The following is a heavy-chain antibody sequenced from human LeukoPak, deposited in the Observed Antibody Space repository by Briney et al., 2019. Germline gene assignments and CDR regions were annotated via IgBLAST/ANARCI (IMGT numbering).Heavy chain of an antibody. Sequence: SETLSLTCTVSGGSISSGDYYWSWIRQPPGKGLEWIGYIYYSGSTYYNPSLKSRVTISVDTSKNQFSLKLSSVTAADTAVYYCARGGSRVGATGDYWGREPWSPSPQ. CDR3: ARGGSRVGATGDY. J-gene: IGHJ4*02. V-gene: IGHV4-30-4*08. CDR1: GGSISSGDYY. D-gene: IGHD1-26*01. CDR2: IYYSGST.